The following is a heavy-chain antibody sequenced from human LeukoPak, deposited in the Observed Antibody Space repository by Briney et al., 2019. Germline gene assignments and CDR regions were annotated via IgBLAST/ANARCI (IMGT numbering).Heavy chain of an antibody. J-gene: IGHJ5*02. CDR2: FDPEDGET. V-gene: IGHV1-24*01. Sequence: ASVKVSCKASGYTVTELSMHWVRQAPGQGLEWMGGFDPEDGETIYAQKFQGRVTMTEDTSTDPAYMDLRSLRSKNTAVYYCATLEYSTSSRNNCFDALCQGTMVIVSS. CDR3: ATLEYSTSSRNNCFDA. CDR1: GYTVTELS. D-gene: IGHD6-6*01.